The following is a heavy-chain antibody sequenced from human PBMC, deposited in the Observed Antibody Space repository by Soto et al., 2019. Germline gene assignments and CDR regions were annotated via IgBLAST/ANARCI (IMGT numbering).Heavy chain of an antibody. CDR1: GYSFTNYW. D-gene: IGHD2-21*02. CDR2: IYPDDSDT. CDR3: ASQKQPYFGGDPYYVWAYWYFDL. J-gene: IGHJ2*01. V-gene: IGHV5-51*01. Sequence: GESLKISCKGSGYSFTNYWIGWVRQMPGGGLEWMGIIYPDDSDTRYSPSFQGQVTISADRSTSTAYLQWSSLKPSDTAMYYCASQKQPYFGGDPYYVWAYWYFDLWGRGTPVTVSS.